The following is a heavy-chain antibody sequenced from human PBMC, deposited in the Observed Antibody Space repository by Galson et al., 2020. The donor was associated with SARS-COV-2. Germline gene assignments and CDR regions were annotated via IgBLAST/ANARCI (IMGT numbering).Heavy chain of an antibody. D-gene: IGHD6-13*01. CDR2: IDWDDDK. J-gene: IGHJ4*02. CDR3: ARELAAAVPFDY. V-gene: IGHV2-70*11. CDR1: GISLSTSGMC. Sequence: SGLTLVKPTQTPTLTCTFSGISLSTSGMCVSWIRQPPGEALEWLARIDWDDDKYYSTSLKTRLTISKDTSKNQVVLTMTNTDPVDTATYYCARELAAAVPFDYWDQGTLVTVSS.